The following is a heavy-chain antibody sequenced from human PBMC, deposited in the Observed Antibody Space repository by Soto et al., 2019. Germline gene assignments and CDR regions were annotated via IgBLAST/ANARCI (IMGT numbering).Heavy chain of an antibody. CDR3: AKDPLEQQLEYYFDY. CDR1: GFTFSSYG. CDR2: ISYDGSNK. J-gene: IGHJ4*02. Sequence: GGSLRLSCAASGFTFSSYGMHWVRQAPGKGLEWVAVISYDGSNKYYADSVKGRFTISRDNSKNTLYLQMNSLRAEDTAVYYCAKDPLEQQLEYYFDYWGQGTLVTVS. V-gene: IGHV3-30*18. D-gene: IGHD6-13*01.